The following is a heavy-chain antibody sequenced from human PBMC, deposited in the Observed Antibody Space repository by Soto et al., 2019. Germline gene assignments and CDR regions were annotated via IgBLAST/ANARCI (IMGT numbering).Heavy chain of an antibody. CDR1: GGSISSYY. Sequence: SETLSLTCTVSGGSISSYYWSWIRQPPGKGLEWIGYIYYSGSTNYNPSLKSRVTISVDTSKNQFSLKLSSVTAADTAVYYCARIAVAGGHEIDYWGQGTLVTVSS. J-gene: IGHJ4*02. CDR2: IYYSGST. D-gene: IGHD6-19*01. V-gene: IGHV4-59*08. CDR3: ARIAVAGGHEIDY.